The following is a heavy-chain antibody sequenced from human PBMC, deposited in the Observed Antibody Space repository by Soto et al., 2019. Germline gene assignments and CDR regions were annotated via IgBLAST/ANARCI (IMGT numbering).Heavy chain of an antibody. CDR2: ISYDGSNK. Sequence: QVQLVESGGGVVQPGRSLRLSCAASGFTFSSYAMHWVRQAPGKGLEWVAVISYDGSNKYYADSVKGRFTISRDNSKNTLYLQMHSLRAEDTAVYYCARGGLDYGDYDPNYYYGMDVWGQGTTVTVSS. CDR1: GFTFSSYA. J-gene: IGHJ6*02. D-gene: IGHD4-17*01. CDR3: ARGGLDYGDYDPNYYYGMDV. V-gene: IGHV3-30-3*01.